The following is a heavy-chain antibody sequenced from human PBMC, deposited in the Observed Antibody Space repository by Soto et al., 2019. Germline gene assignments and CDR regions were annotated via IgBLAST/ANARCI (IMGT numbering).Heavy chain of an antibody. CDR1: GYTFTSSA. V-gene: IGHV1-58*01. CDR2: IVVGSGNT. Sequence: ASVKVSCKASGYTFTSSAVQWVRQARGQYLEWIGWIVVGSGNTNYAQKFQERVTITRDMSTSTAYMELSSLRSEDTAVYYCAAGGVIAVPGTICCSDYWGQGTPVTVSS. J-gene: IGHJ4*02. D-gene: IGHD6-19*01. CDR3: AAGGVIAVPGTICCSDY.